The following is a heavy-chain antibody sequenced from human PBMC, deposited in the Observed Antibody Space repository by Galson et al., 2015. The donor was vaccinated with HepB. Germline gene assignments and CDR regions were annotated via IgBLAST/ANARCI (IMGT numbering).Heavy chain of an antibody. Sequence: SVKVSCKASGGTFSSYAISWVRQAPGQGLEWMGRIIPILGIANYAQKFQGRVTITADKSTSTAYMELSSLRSEDTAVYYCAVFSGQQPANDYWGQGTLVTVSS. CDR2: IIPILGIA. CDR1: GGTFSSYA. CDR3: AVFSGQQPANDY. J-gene: IGHJ4*02. V-gene: IGHV1-69*04. D-gene: IGHD6-13*01.